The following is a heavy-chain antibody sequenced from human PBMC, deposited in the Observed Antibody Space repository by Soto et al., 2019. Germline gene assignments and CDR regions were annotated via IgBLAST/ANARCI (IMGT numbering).Heavy chain of an antibody. CDR3: ARVSYYDSSGYSHYDY. V-gene: IGHV1-2*02. CDR2: INPNSGGT. D-gene: IGHD3-22*01. Sequence: GASVKVSCKASGYTFTGYYMHWVRQAPGQGLEWMGWINPNSGGTNYAQKFQGRVTMTRDTSISIAYMELSRLRSDDTAVYYCARVSYYDSSGYSHYDYWGQGTLVTVSS. CDR1: GYTFTGYY. J-gene: IGHJ4*02.